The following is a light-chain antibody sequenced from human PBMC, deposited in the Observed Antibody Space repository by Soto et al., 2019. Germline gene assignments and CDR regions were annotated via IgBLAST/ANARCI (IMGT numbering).Light chain of an antibody. V-gene: IGLV1-47*01. J-gene: IGLJ1*01. CDR1: SSNIGSNY. CDR3: AAWDDSLSGYV. Sequence: QSALTQPPSASGTPGQRVTISCSGSSSNIGSNYVYWYQQLPGTAPKLLIYRNNQRPSGVPDRFSGSKSDTSASLAIIWLRSEDEADYYCAAWDDSLSGYVFGTGTKVTVL. CDR2: RNN.